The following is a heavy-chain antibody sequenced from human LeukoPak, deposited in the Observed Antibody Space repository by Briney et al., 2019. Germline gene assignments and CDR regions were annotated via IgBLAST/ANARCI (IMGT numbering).Heavy chain of an antibody. V-gene: IGHV3-48*03. CDR2: ISGSGTTI. CDR3: ASSPRGVY. CDR1: GFTFSSYE. J-gene: IGHJ4*02. Sequence: GGSLRLSCAASGFTFSSYEMNWVRQAPGKGLEWVSEISGSGTTIFYADSVKGRFTVSRDNAKNSLYLQMNSLRVEDTAVYYCASSPRGVYWGQGTLVTVSS. D-gene: IGHD3-10*01.